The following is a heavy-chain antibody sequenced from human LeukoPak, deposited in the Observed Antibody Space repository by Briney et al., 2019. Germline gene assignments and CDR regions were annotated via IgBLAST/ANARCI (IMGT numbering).Heavy chain of an antibody. J-gene: IGHJ6*02. CDR1: GYSFTSYW. Sequence: GESLKISCKGSGYSFTSYWIGWVRQMPGKGLEWMGIIYPGDSDARYSPSFQGQGTISADKSIRPAYLQWSSLKASDTAMYYCARSLTSIAARYYHYGMDVWGQGTTVTVSS. V-gene: IGHV5-51*01. D-gene: IGHD6-6*01. CDR2: IYPGDSDA. CDR3: ARSLTSIAARYYHYGMDV.